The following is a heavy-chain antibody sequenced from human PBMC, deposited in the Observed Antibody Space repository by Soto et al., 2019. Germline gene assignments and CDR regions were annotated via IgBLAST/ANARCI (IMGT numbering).Heavy chain of an antibody. CDR1: GFNVSSNY. V-gene: IGHV3-66*01. J-gene: IGHJ4*02. CDR2: IYSGGST. Sequence: GGSLRLSCAASGFNVSSNYMSWVRQAPGKGLEWVSVIYSGGSTYYADSVKGRFTTSRDNSKNTLYLQMTSLRAEDTALYYCARDPRGGYYDRSGYYGYWGPGTLVTVSS. CDR3: ARDPRGGYYDRSGYYGY. D-gene: IGHD3-22*01.